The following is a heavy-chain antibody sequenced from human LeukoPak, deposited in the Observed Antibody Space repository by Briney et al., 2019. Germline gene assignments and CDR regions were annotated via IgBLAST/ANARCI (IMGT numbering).Heavy chain of an antibody. CDR1: GGSISSYY. CDR2: IYTSGST. CDR3: ARLQYYYDSSGYYYPWFDP. D-gene: IGHD3-22*01. Sequence: SETLSLTCTVSGGSISSYYWSWIRQPAGKGLEWIGRIYTSGSTNYNPSLKSRVTMSVDTSKNQFSLKLSSVTAADTAVYYCARLQYYYDSSGYYYPWFDPWGQGTLVTVSS. J-gene: IGHJ5*02. V-gene: IGHV4-4*07.